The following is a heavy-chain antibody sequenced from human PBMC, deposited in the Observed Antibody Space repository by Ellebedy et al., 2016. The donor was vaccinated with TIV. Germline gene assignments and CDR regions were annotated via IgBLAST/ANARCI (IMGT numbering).Heavy chain of an antibody. Sequence: GESLKISCAASGFTFSSYAMNWVRQAPGKGLEWVSAISVSGGTTYYADSVKGRFTISRDNSKNTLYLQMNSLRAEDTAVYYCPKGQRVVTAPFDYWGQGTLVTVSS. CDR1: GFTFSSYA. D-gene: IGHD2-21*02. CDR2: ISVSGGTT. J-gene: IGHJ4*02. CDR3: PKGQRVVTAPFDY. V-gene: IGHV3-23*01.